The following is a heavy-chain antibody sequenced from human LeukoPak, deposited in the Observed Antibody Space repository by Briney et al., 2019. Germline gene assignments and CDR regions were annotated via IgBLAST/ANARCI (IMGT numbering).Heavy chain of an antibody. J-gene: IGHJ3*02. Sequence: PGGSLRLSCAASGFSLSSYAMSWVRQAPGKGLEWVSYISSSGSTTYYADSVKGRFTISRDNSKNTLYLQMNSLRAEDTAVYYCAKVNSITMVRGVIISMFFYDAFDIWGQGTMVTVSS. V-gene: IGHV3-23*01. CDR3: AKVNSITMVRGVIISMFFYDAFDI. CDR1: GFSLSSYA. D-gene: IGHD3-10*01. CDR2: ISSSGSTT.